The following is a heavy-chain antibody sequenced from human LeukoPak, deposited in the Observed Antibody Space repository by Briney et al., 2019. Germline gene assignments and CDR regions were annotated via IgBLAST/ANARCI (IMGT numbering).Heavy chain of an antibody. CDR1: GFTFSSYA. Sequence: GGSLRLSCAASGFTFSSYAMSWVRQAPGKGLEWVSAISGSGGSTYYADSVKGRFTISRDNSKSTLYLQMNSLRAEDTAVYYCAKEYIWFGELSTDAFDIWGQGTMVTVSS. J-gene: IGHJ3*02. D-gene: IGHD3-10*01. CDR2: ISGSGGST. CDR3: AKEYIWFGELSTDAFDI. V-gene: IGHV3-23*01.